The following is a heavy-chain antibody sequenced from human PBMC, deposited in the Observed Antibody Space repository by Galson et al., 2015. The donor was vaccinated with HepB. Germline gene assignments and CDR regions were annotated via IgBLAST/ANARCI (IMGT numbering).Heavy chain of an antibody. J-gene: IGHJ6*03. CDR2: IWFDGRKT. Sequence: SLRLSCAASGFTFKSYAMHWVRQAPGKGLDWVAVIWFDGRKTYYGDSVQGRFTVSRDNSKNTVYLQMSSLRVEDTAVYYCARDASGGVPAPMSYMDVWGKGTTVTVSS. CDR1: GFTFKSYA. V-gene: IGHV3-33*01. D-gene: IGHD1-26*01. CDR3: ARDASGGVPAPMSYMDV.